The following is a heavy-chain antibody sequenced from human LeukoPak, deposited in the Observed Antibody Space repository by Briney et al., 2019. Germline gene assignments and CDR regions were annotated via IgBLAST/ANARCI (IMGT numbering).Heavy chain of an antibody. V-gene: IGHV3-21*01. CDR1: GFTFSSYS. J-gene: IGHJ4*02. Sequence: PGGSLRLSCAASGFTFSSYSMNWVRQAPGKGLEWVSSISSSSSYIYYVDSVKGRFTISRDNAKNSLYLQMNSLRAEDTAVYYCARDGGYCSGGSCYEGYNDYWGQGTLVTVSS. D-gene: IGHD2-15*01. CDR3: ARDGGYCSGGSCYEGYNDY. CDR2: ISSSSSYI.